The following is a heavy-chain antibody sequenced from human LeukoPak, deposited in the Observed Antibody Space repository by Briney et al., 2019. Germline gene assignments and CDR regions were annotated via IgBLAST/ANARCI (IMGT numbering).Heavy chain of an antibody. CDR1: GFTLSNYW. CDR3: ARGGFTGTSCPYFDY. V-gene: IGHV3-74*01. D-gene: IGHD2-2*01. CDR2: ISSDESST. Sequence: GGSLRLSCAASGFTLSNYWMHWVRQAPGKGLVGVSRISSDESSTTYADSVKGRFTISRVNAKNTLYLKMNTLRAEDTAIYFCARGGFTGTSCPYFDYWGQGTLVTVSS. J-gene: IGHJ4*02.